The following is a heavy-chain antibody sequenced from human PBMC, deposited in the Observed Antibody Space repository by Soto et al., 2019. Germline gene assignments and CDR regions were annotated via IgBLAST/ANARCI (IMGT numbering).Heavy chain of an antibody. V-gene: IGHV4-61*01. CDR2: IYYSGST. CDR3: ARDEVVAARRTYGMDV. D-gene: IGHD6-6*01. J-gene: IGHJ6*02. Sequence: QVQLQESGPGLVKPSETLSLTCTVSGGSVSSGSYYWSWIRQPPGKGLEWIGYIYYSGSTNYNPSLKSRVTISVDTSKNQFSLKLSSVTAADTAVYYCARDEVVAARRTYGMDVWGQGTTVTVSS. CDR1: GGSVSSGSYY.